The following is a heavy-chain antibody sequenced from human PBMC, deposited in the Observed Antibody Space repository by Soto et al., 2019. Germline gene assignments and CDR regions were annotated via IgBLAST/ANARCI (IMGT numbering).Heavy chain of an antibody. CDR3: ARGLAVAGLNYYYYYGMDV. D-gene: IGHD6-19*01. J-gene: IGHJ6*02. CDR2: IIPIFGTA. Sequence: GASVKVSCKASGGTFSSYAISWVRQAPGQGLEWMGGIIPIFGTANYAQKFQGRVTITADESTSTAYMELSSLRSEDTAVYYCARGLAVAGLNYYYYYGMDVWGQGTTVTVSS. CDR1: GGTFSSYA. V-gene: IGHV1-69*13.